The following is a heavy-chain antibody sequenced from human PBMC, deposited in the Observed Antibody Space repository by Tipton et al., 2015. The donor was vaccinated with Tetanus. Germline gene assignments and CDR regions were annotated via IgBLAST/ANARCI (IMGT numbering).Heavy chain of an antibody. CDR2: INHSGST. Sequence: LRLSCAVYGGSFSGYYWSWIRQPPGKGLEWIGEINHSGSTNYNPSLKSRVTISVDTSKNQFSLKLSSVTAADTAVYYCARIAVAGGVDYWGQGTLVTVSS. J-gene: IGHJ4*02. CDR1: GGSFSGYY. V-gene: IGHV4-34*01. CDR3: ARIAVAGGVDY. D-gene: IGHD6-19*01.